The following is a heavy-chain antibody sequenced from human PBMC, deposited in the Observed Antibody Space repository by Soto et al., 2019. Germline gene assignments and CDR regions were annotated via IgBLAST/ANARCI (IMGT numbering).Heavy chain of an antibody. Sequence: GASVKVSCKASGYTFTRSGISWVRQAPGQGLEWMGWISTYNGDTNYAQTFQGRVTMTTDTSTSTVHMEVRSLKTEDTAVYYCTRGTGHWNDKLTYYYYGMDVWGQGTTVTVSS. CDR2: ISTYNGDT. CDR3: TRGTGHWNDKLTYYYYGMDV. J-gene: IGHJ6*02. D-gene: IGHD1-1*01. CDR1: GYTFTRSG. V-gene: IGHV1-18*01.